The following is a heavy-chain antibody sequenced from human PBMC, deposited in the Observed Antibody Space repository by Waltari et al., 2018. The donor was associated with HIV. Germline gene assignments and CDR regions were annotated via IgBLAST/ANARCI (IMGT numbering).Heavy chain of an antibody. CDR3: ARRPGYCSGTRCYYSHWFDP. CDR1: GFSLSTSGVG. D-gene: IGHD2-2*03. V-gene: IGHV2-5*01. CDR2: IYWNSNK. J-gene: IGHJ5*02. Sequence: QITLEESGPTLVKPTQTLTLTCTFSGFSLSTSGVGVGWLRQPPGKALEWLALIYWNSNKHYSQSLKSRVTITKETSKDQVVLKMTNMDPADTATYFCARRPGYCSGTRCYYSHWFDPWGQGTLVTVSS.